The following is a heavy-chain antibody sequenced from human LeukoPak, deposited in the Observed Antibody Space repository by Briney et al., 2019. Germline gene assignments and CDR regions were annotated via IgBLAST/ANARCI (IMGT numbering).Heavy chain of an antibody. J-gene: IGHJ6*03. CDR3: ASGLRFSVGDYYYYMDV. D-gene: IGHD3-3*01. V-gene: IGHV1-69*01. CDR2: IIPIFGTA. CDR1: GGTFSSYA. Sequence: GASVKVSCKASGGTFSSYAISWVRQAPGQGLEWMGGIIPIFGTANYAQKFQGRVTITADESTSTAYMERSSLRSEDTAVYYCASGLRFSVGDYYYYMDVWGKGTTVTVSS.